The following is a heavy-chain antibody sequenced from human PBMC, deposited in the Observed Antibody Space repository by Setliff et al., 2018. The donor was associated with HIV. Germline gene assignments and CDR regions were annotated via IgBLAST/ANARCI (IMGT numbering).Heavy chain of an antibody. D-gene: IGHD3-3*01. CDR3: ARGVNPTYYDFWSGNYMRKYYYYYMDV. CDR1: GGSISSYY. CDR2: IYYNGST. Sequence: SETLSLTCTVSGGSISSYYWSWIRQPPGKGLEWIGYIYYNGSTNYNPSLKSRVTISVDTSKNQFSLKLSSVTAADTAVYYCARGVNPTYYDFWSGNYMRKYYYYYMDVWGKGTTVTVSS. J-gene: IGHJ6*03. V-gene: IGHV4-59*12.